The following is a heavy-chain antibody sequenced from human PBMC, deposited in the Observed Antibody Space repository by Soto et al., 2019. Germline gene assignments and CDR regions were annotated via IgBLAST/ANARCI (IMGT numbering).Heavy chain of an antibody. Sequence: GESLKISCKGSGYSFTSYWISWVRQMPGKGLEWMGRIDPSDSYTNYSPSFQGHVTISADKSISTAYLQWSSLKASDTAMYYCARGSDTAMVTRYYYYGMDVWGQGTTVTVSS. CDR2: IDPSDSYT. J-gene: IGHJ6*02. D-gene: IGHD5-18*01. CDR3: ARGSDTAMVTRYYYYGMDV. CDR1: GYSFTSYW. V-gene: IGHV5-10-1*01.